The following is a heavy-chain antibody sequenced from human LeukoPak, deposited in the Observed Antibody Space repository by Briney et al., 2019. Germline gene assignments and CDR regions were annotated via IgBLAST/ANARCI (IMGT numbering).Heavy chain of an antibody. CDR2: INSDGSTT. CDR3: ARAGNYYFEY. CDR1: GFTFRTYW. J-gene: IGHJ4*02. D-gene: IGHD3-10*01. Sequence: GGSLRLSCAASGFTFRTYWMHWVRQTPGQGLVWVSRINSDGSTTNYADSVEGRFTVSRDNAQNTLYLRMSSLRAEDTAVYYCARAGNYYFEYWGQGALVTVSS. V-gene: IGHV3-74*01.